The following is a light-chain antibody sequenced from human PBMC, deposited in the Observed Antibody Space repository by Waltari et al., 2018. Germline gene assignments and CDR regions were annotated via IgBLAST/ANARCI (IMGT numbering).Light chain of an antibody. V-gene: IGKV1-39*01. CDR3: QQTYFTVET. CDR2: ATS. J-gene: IGKJ3*01. Sequence: DIQMTQSPSSLSASVGERVNLTCRASQSMSAYLNWYQQKPGKAPNLLIYATSSLQSGVPSRFSGSGSGTDFTLTISSLQPEDFATYFCQQTYFTVETFGPGTKVDIK. CDR1: QSMSAY.